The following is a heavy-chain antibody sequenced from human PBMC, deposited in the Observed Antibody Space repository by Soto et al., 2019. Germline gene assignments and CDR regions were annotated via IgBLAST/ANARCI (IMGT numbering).Heavy chain of an antibody. Sequence: QGRLVESGGGVVQPGGSLRLSCTASEFIFSFYPLHWIRQASGKGLEWVATIYLDGTYTYYADSVKGRFTISRDNSQNTLDFHTGRIRPEDTAVYSCARDGTPSEGASTSYYYSGLDVWGPGTTVTVSS. D-gene: IGHD6-6*01. CDR3: ARDGTPSEGASTSYYYSGLDV. CDR2: IYLDGTYT. V-gene: IGHV3-30*14. J-gene: IGHJ6*02. CDR1: EFIFSFYP.